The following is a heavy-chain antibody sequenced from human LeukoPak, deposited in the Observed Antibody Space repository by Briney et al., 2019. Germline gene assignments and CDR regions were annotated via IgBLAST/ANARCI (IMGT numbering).Heavy chain of an antibody. CDR3: ARDYYDSSGYYRGGDYFDY. J-gene: IGHJ4*02. Sequence: ASVKVSCKASGYTFTNYGITWVRQAPGQGLEWMGWISAYNGDTTYAQNLQGRVTMTTDTSTNTAYMELRSLRSDDTAVYYCARDYYDSSGYYRGGDYFDYWGQGTLVTVSS. D-gene: IGHD3-22*01. CDR1: GYTFTNYG. CDR2: ISAYNGDT. V-gene: IGHV1-18*01.